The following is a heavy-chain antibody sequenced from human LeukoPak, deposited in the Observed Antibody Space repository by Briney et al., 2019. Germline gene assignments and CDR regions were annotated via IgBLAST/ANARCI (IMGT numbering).Heavy chain of an antibody. V-gene: IGHV3-23*01. CDR2: IGHSGDKT. J-gene: IGHJ4*02. CDR1: GFTFGAYA. D-gene: IGHD3-16*01. Sequence: GGSLRLSCAASGFTFGAYAMSWVRQAPGKGLEWVSAIGHSGDKTYYADSVKGRFTISRDNAKNSLYLQMNSLRAEDTAVYYCATSWGIYSYWGQGTLVTVSS. CDR3: ATSWGIYSY.